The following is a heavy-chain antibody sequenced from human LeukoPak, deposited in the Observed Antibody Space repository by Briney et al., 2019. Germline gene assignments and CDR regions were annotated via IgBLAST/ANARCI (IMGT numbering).Heavy chain of an antibody. CDR2: INHSGST. D-gene: IGHD6-13*01. Sequence: SETLSLTCAVYGGSFSGYYWSWIRQPPGKGLEWIGEINHSGSTNYNPSLKSRVTISVDTSKHQFSLKLSSVTAADTAVYYCARHAGGISATGTRPFDYWGQGTLVTVSS. J-gene: IGHJ4*02. CDR1: GGSFSGYY. CDR3: ARHAGGISATGTRPFDY. V-gene: IGHV4-34*01.